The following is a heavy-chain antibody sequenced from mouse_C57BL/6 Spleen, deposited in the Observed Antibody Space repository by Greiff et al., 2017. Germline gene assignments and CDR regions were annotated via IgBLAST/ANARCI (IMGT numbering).Heavy chain of an antibody. J-gene: IGHJ2*01. Sequence: EVKLQQSGPGLVKPSQSLSLTCSVTGYSITSGYYWNWIRQFPGNKLEWMGYISNDGSNNYNQSLKKRIPITRDTSKNQFFLKLNSVTTEDTATYYCGRGGDDYFDYWGQGTTLTVSS. D-gene: IGHD3-3*01. CDR3: GRGGDDYFDY. CDR1: GYSITSGYY. V-gene: IGHV3-6*01. CDR2: ISNDGSN.